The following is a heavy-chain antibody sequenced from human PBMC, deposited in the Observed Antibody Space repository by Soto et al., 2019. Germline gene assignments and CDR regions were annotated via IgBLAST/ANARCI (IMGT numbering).Heavy chain of an antibody. CDR2: IWNDGSNK. CDR3: ARGLDIWSAHDY. V-gene: IGHV3-33*01. D-gene: IGHD3-3*01. J-gene: IGHJ4*02. Sequence: GGSLRFSVSASGVIFSNYDMYWVRQAPGKGLEWVAVIWNDGSNKYYGDSVKGRSTISRDNSITTLYLQMNSLRAEDTAVYYCARGLDIWSAHDYWGQGTLVTVSS. CDR1: GVIFSNYD.